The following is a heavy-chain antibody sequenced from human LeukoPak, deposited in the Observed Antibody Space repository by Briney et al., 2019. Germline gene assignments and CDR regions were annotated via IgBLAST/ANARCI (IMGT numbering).Heavy chain of an antibody. CDR2: ISSDGNNK. V-gene: IGHV3-30-3*01. CDR1: GFTFSNNA. D-gene: IGHD2-2*01. Sequence: GKSLRLSCTASGFTFSNNALHWVRQAPGKGLEWIAVISSDGNNKYFADSVKGRFTTSRDNAMTILYLQMNSLRPEDTAIYYCARVSGYSSTWYGGFFDNWGQGTLVTVSS. J-gene: IGHJ4*02. CDR3: ARVSGYSSTWYGGFFDN.